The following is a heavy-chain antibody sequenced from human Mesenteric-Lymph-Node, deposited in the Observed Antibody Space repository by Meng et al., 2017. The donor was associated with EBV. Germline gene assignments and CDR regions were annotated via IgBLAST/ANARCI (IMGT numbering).Heavy chain of an antibody. CDR3: AHSFTTSGNWFDY. Sequence: PTRTCTFLVFLLSTSAVGVGWCRQHPVKALELLAIIYWEDDKRYSPSLKSRLTITKDTSKNQVILTMTKVYPVDTATYYCAHSFTTSGNWFDYWGQGALVTVSS. D-gene: IGHD2/OR15-2a*01. CDR2: IYWEDDK. J-gene: IGHJ5*01. CDR1: VFLLSTSAVG. V-gene: IGHV2-5*02.